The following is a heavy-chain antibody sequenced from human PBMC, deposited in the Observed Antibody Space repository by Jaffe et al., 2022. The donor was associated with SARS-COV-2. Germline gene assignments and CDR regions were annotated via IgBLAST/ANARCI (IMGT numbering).Heavy chain of an antibody. CDR2: ISSSGSTI. J-gene: IGHJ6*02. Sequence: QVQLVESGGGLVKPGGSLRLSCAASGFTFSDYYMSWIRQAPGKGLEWVSYISSSGSTIYYADSVKGRFTISRDNAKNSLYLQMNSLRAEDTAVYYCARFSAPMEAGSGQSARHYYYYYGMDVWGQGTTVTVSS. CDR3: ARFSAPMEAGSGQSARHYYYYYGMDV. V-gene: IGHV3-11*01. D-gene: IGHD3-10*01. CDR1: GFTFSDYY.